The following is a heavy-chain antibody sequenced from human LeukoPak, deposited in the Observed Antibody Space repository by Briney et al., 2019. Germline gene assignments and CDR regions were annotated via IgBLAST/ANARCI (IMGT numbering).Heavy chain of an antibody. CDR3: ARVRITMVRGVIGYYYGMDV. V-gene: IGHV4-38-2*02. Sequence: SETLSLTCTVSGYSISSGYYWGWIRQPPGKGLEWIGSIYHSGSTYYNPSLKSRVTISVDTSKNQFSLKLSSVTAADTAVYYCARVRITMVRGVIGYYYGMDVWGQGTTVTVSS. J-gene: IGHJ6*02. D-gene: IGHD3-10*01. CDR2: IYHSGST. CDR1: GYSISSGYY.